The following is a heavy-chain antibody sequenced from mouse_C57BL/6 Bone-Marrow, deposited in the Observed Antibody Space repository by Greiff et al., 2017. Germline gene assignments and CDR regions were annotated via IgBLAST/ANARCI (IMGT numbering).Heavy chain of an antibody. V-gene: IGHV1-76*01. CDR2: IYPGSGNT. Sequence: VQLQESGAELVRPGASVKLSCKASGYTFTDFYINWVKQRPGQGLEWIARIYPGSGNTYYNEKFKGKATLTAEKSSSTAYMQLSSLTSEDSAVYFCARYDYDVHYYAMDYWGQGTSVTVSS. CDR1: GYTFTDFY. CDR3: ARYDYDVHYYAMDY. D-gene: IGHD2-4*01. J-gene: IGHJ4*01.